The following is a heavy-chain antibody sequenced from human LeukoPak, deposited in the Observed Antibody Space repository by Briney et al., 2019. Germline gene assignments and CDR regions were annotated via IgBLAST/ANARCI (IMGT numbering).Heavy chain of an antibody. V-gene: IGHV3-33*01. CDR3: ARVFDGAGAFDI. J-gene: IGHJ3*02. D-gene: IGHD4/OR15-4a*01. Sequence: GGSLRLSCAASGFTFSSYGMHWVRQAPGKGLEWVAVIWYDGSNKYYADSVKGRFTISRDNSKNTLYLQMNSLRAEDTAVYYCARVFDGAGAFDIWGQGTMVTVSS. CDR1: GFTFSSYG. CDR2: IWYDGSNK.